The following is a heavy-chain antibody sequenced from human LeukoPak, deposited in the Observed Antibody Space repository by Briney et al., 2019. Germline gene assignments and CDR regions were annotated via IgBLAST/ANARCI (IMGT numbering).Heavy chain of an antibody. Sequence: PGGSLRLSCAASGFTFSSYSMNWVRQAPGKGLEWVTSISSSSSYTYYADSVKGRFTISRDNAKNSLYLQVNSLRAEDTAVYYCASLYYYDSSGYSEWGQGTLVTVSS. J-gene: IGHJ4*02. D-gene: IGHD3-22*01. V-gene: IGHV3-21*01. CDR2: ISSSSSYT. CDR3: ASLYYYDSSGYSE. CDR1: GFTFSSYS.